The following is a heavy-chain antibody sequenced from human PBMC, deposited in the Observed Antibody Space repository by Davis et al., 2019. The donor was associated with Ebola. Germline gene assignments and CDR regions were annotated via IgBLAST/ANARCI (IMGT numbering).Heavy chain of an antibody. Sequence: MPGGSLRLSCTVSGGSITSGSDYWSWIRQSPGKGLEWIAFISNGGRTIYNPSLRGRVTISIDTSKNQFSLEVRSVTAADTAFYYCVRGSDAYKTGYWGQGTLVTVSS. CDR1: GGSITSGSDY. D-gene: IGHD5-24*01. V-gene: IGHV4-61*01. J-gene: IGHJ4*02. CDR3: VRGSDAYKTGY. CDR2: ISNGGRT.